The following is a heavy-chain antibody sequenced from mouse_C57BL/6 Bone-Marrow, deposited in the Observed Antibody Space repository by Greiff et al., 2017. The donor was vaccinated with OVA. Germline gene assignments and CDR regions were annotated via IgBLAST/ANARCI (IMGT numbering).Heavy chain of an antibody. CDR1: GYTFTSYW. D-gene: IGHD2-2*01. Sequence: VQLQQPGAELVKPGASVKLSCKASGYTFTSYWMQWVKQRPGQGLEWIGEIDPSDSYTNYNQKFQGKATLTVDTSSSTAYMQLSSLTSEDSAVYYCARSGGYDGNYYAMDYWGQGTSVTVSS. V-gene: IGHV1-50*01. CDR3: ARSGGYDGNYYAMDY. J-gene: IGHJ4*01. CDR2: IDPSDSYT.